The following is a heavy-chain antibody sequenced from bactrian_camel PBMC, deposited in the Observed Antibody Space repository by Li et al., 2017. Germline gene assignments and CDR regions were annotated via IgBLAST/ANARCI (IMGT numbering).Heavy chain of an antibody. CDR2: MRPGGGST. CDR1: EYPYMRHC. Sequence: HVQLVESGGDLVQPGGSLTLSCTVSEYPYMRHCLGWFRQAPGEERDGAAAMRPGGGSTYYSDSVKGRFTISRDNAKDMLYLQLNSLKTEDTAMYYCAQGYRTYRPVGPGTQVTVS. D-gene: IGHD2*01. V-gene: IGHV3S1*01. J-gene: IGHJ4*01.